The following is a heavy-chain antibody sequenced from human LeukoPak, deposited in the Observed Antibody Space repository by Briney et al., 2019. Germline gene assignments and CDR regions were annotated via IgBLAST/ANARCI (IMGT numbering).Heavy chain of an antibody. CDR3: TTDLLSGESPYYYYMDV. V-gene: IGHV3-15*01. J-gene: IGHJ6*03. CDR2: IKSKAVGGTT. CDR1: AFTFSNAW. D-gene: IGHD3-10*01. Sequence: GGSLRLSCAASAFTFSNAWMSWVRQAPGKGLEWVGRIKSKAVGGTTDYAAPVKGRFTISRDDSKNTLYLQMNSLKTEDTAVYYCTTDLLSGESPYYYYMDVWGKGTTVTVSS.